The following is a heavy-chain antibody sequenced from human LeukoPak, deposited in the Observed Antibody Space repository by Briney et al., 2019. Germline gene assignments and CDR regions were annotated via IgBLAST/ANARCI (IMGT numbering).Heavy chain of an antibody. Sequence: ASVKVSCKASGYTFTGYYMHWVRQAPGQGLEWMGIINPSGGSTSYAQKFQGRVTMTRDTSISTAYMELSRLRSDDTAVYYCARDDYDFWSGYYNYWFDPWGQGTLVTVSS. CDR2: INPSGGST. D-gene: IGHD3-3*01. J-gene: IGHJ5*02. CDR1: GYTFTGYY. V-gene: IGHV1-46*01. CDR3: ARDDYDFWSGYYNYWFDP.